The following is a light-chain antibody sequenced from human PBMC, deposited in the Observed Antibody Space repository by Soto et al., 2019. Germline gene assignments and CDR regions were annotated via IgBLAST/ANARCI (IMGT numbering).Light chain of an antibody. CDR3: QHYDNLRLT. Sequence: DIQMTQSPSSLSASVGDRVTITCQASQDINNYLNWYQQKPGKAPKLLIYDASNLETGVPSTFSGSGSGTDFTFTISSLQAEDIATYYCQHYDNLRLTFGGGTKVEIK. J-gene: IGKJ4*01. V-gene: IGKV1-33*01. CDR1: QDINNY. CDR2: DAS.